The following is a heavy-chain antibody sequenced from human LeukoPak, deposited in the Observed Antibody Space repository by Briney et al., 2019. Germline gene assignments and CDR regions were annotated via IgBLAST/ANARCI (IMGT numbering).Heavy chain of an antibody. D-gene: IGHD3-3*01. CDR1: GFTFSSYA. CDR2: ISYDGSNK. CDR3: ATELPYDFWSGYYRTSLGY. Sequence: PGGSLRLSCAASGFTFSSYAMHWVRQAPGKGLEWVAVISYDGSNKYYADSVKGRFTISRDNSKNTLYLQMNSLRAEDTAVYYCATELPYDFWSGYYRTSLGYWGQGTLVTVSS. V-gene: IGHV3-30-3*01. J-gene: IGHJ4*02.